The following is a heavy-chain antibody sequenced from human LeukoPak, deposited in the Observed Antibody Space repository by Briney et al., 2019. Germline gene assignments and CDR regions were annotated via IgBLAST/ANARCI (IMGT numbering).Heavy chain of an antibody. Sequence: SETLSLTCTVSGGSISSSSYYWGWIRQPPGKGLEWIGRIYYSGSTYYNPSLKSRVTISVDTSKNQFSLKLSSVTAADTAVYYCASYRPYYYDSSGYYPPFDYWGQGTLVTVSS. D-gene: IGHD3-22*01. CDR2: IYYSGST. V-gene: IGHV4-39*01. J-gene: IGHJ4*02. CDR3: ASYRPYYYDSSGYYPPFDY. CDR1: GGSISSSSYY.